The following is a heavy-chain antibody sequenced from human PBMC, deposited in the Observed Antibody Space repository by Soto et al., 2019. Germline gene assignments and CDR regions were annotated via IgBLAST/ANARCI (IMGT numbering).Heavy chain of an antibody. CDR1: GFTFSSYW. CDR3: ARDLSGSNGGSRVDVKDV. V-gene: IGHV3-74*01. D-gene: IGHD1-1*01. CDR2: INSDGSST. Sequence: PGGSLRLSCAASGFTFSSYWMHWVRQAPGKGLVWVSRINSDGSSTSYADSVKDRFTISRDNAKNTLYLQMNGLRAEDTAVYYCARDLSGSNGGSRVDVKDVRGQGSTVTGS. J-gene: IGHJ6*02.